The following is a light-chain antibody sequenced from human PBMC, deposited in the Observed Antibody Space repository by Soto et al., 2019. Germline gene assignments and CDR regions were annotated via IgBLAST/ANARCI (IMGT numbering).Light chain of an antibody. J-gene: IGKJ1*01. CDR2: GAS. CDR1: QSVSSSS. Sequence: EIVLTQSPGTLSLSPGERAALSCRASQSVSSSSLAWYQQKPGQAPRLLVYGASSRATGVPDRFSGSGSGTDFTLIISSLRPEDFALYFCQHYGSSPQTFGQGTKVESK. CDR3: QHYGSSPQT. V-gene: IGKV3-20*01.